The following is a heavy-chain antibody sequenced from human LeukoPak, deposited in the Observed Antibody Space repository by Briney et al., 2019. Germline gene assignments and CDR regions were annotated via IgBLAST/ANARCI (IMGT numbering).Heavy chain of an antibody. V-gene: IGHV1-69*05. CDR1: GGTFSSYA. Sequence: SVKVSCKASGGTFSSYAISWVRQAPGQGLEWMGRIIPIFGTANYAQKFQGRVTITTEESTSTAYMELSSLSPEDTAVYYCARVSVGRNYADYWGQGTLVTVSS. D-gene: IGHD5/OR15-5a*01. J-gene: IGHJ4*02. CDR2: IIPIFGTA. CDR3: ARVSVGRNYADY.